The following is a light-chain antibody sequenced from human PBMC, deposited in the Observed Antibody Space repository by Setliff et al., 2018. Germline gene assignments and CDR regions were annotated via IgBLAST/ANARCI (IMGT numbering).Light chain of an antibody. CDR1: SSDVGSYDL. CDR3: TAYTSGTTYV. Sequence: QSALTQPASVSGSPGQSITISCSGTSSDVGSYDLVSRYQQHPGKAPKLIIYGVSNRPSGVSSRFSGSRSGNTASLTISGLQTEDEADYYCTAYTSGTTYVFGTGTKVTV. CDR2: GVS. J-gene: IGLJ1*01. V-gene: IGLV2-14*03.